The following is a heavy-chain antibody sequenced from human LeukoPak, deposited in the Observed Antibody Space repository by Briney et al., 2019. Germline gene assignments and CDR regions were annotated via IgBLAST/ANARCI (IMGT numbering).Heavy chain of an antibody. CDR2: VDGDGSGA. CDR1: GFTFRNHW. D-gene: IGHD2-21*02. Sequence: GGSLRLSCAASGFTFRNHWMHWVRQAPGKGLVWVSRVDGDGSGASYADFVRGRFTISRDNAKDTLYLQMNSLRAEDTAAYYCVSLVVTADLAFDIWGQGTMVTVSS. CDR3: VSLVVTADLAFDI. J-gene: IGHJ3*02. V-gene: IGHV3-74*01.